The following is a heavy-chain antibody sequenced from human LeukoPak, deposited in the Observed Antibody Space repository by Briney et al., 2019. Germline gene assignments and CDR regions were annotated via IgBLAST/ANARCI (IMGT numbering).Heavy chain of an antibody. V-gene: IGHV3-74*01. CDR2: IRSDGSST. CDR3: SPIGAGY. Sequence: PGGSLRLSCVASGITFTGNWHWVRQAPGKGLVWVPLIRSDGSSTSYVGSVKGRFTISRDSAKNTLYLQMNSLRVEDTAVYYCSPIGAGYWGQGTLVTVSS. J-gene: IGHJ4*02. D-gene: IGHD4/OR15-4a*01. CDR1: GITFTGNW.